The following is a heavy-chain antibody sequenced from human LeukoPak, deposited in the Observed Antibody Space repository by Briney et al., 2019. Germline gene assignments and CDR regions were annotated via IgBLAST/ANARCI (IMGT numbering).Heavy chain of an antibody. CDR1: GYTSTSYA. D-gene: IGHD2-2*01. V-gene: IGHV1-3*01. CDR2: INAGNGNT. Sequence: ASVKVSCKASGYTSTSYAMHWVRQAPGQRLEWMGWINAGNGNTKYSQKFQGRVTITRDTSASTAYMELSSLRSEDTAVYYCARSIVVVPAALDYWGQGTLVTVSS. CDR3: ARSIVVVPAALDY. J-gene: IGHJ4*02.